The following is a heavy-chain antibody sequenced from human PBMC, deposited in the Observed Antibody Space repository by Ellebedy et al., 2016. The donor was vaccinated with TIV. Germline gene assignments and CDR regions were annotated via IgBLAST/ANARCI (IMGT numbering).Heavy chain of an antibody. CDR1: GFTYDIFW. CDR2: IENDGTEK. V-gene: IGHV3-7*04. Sequence: GESLKISCEVYGFTYDIFWMSWVRQAPGKGLEWVANIENDGTEKYYVDSVKGRLTISRDNTRNSLYLQMTSLRAEDTAVYYCARDNWNGLASDYWGQGTLVTVSS. J-gene: IGHJ4*02. CDR3: ARDNWNGLASDY. D-gene: IGHD1-20*01.